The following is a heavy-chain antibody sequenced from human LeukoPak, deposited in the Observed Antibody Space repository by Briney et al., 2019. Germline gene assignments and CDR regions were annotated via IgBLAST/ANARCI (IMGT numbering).Heavy chain of an antibody. CDR3: TNYGVYTGYYFMDV. CDR2: ISSSSSTI. CDR1: GFTFSDYY. J-gene: IGHJ6*03. Sequence: AGGSLRLSCAASGFTFSDYYMSWIRQAPGKGLEWVSYISSSSSTIYYADSVKGRFTISRDNAKNSLYLQMNSLRAEDTAVYYCTNYGVYTGYYFMDVWGKGTTVTVSS. V-gene: IGHV3-11*04. D-gene: IGHD4-17*01.